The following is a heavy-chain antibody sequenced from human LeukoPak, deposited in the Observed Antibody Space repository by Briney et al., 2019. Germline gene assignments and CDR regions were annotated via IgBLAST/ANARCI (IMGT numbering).Heavy chain of an antibody. CDR2: IYSGGST. CDR1: GFTFSSYA. D-gene: IGHD5-18*01. V-gene: IGHV3-53*01. CDR3: ARGRAGYSFAYDY. Sequence: PGGSLRLSCAASGFTFSSYAMHWVRQAPGKGLEWVSVIYSGGSTYYADSVKGRFTISRDNSKNTLYLQMNSLRAEDTALYYCARGRAGYSFAYDYWGQGTLVTVSS. J-gene: IGHJ4*02.